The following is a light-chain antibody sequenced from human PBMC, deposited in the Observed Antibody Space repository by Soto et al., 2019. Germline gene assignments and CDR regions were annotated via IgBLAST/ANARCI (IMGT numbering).Light chain of an antibody. CDR1: SSNIGAGYD. V-gene: IGLV1-40*01. Sequence: QSVLTQPPSVSGAPGQRITISCTGSSSNIGAGYDVHWYQQLPGTAPKLLIYGNSNRPSGVPDRFSGSQSGTSASLAITGLQAEDEADYYCQYYDSSLSGSVFGGGTKLTVL. CDR3: QYYDSSLSGSV. J-gene: IGLJ2*01. CDR2: GNS.